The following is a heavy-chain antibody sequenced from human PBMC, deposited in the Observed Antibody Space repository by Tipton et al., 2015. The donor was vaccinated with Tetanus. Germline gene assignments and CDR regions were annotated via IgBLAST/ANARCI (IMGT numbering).Heavy chain of an antibody. J-gene: IGHJ6*02. D-gene: IGHD6-19*01. Sequence: QVQLVQSGAEVKRPGESLKISCKGSGYTFTHYGISWVRQAPGQGLEWVGWISPFTGDTEYAQNLQDRLILTTDTSTATAYVEVRSLTSDDTAVYYCARDRAVPVQAYGTDVWGQGTSVTVSS. CDR2: ISPFTGDT. CDR3: ARDRAVPVQAYGTDV. CDR1: GYTFTHYG. V-gene: IGHV1-18*01.